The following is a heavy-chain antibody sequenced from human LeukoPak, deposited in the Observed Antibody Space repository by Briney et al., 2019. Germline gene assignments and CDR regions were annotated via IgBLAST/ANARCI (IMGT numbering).Heavy chain of an antibody. J-gene: IGHJ5*02. CDR2: IYTSGST. CDR1: GGSISSGGYY. D-gene: IGHD2-2*03. V-gene: IGHV4-61*02. Sequence: SETLSLTCAVSGGSISSGGYYWSWIRQPAGKGLEWIGRIYTSGSTNYNPSLKSRVTMSVGTSKNQFSLKLSSVTAADTAVYYCARVWILSDTSWFDPWGQGTLVTVSS. CDR3: ARVWILSDTSWFDP.